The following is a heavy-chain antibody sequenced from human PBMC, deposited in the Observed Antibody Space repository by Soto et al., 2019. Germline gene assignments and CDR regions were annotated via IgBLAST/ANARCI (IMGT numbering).Heavy chain of an antibody. CDR1: GGSISSYY. Sequence: NPSETLSLTCTVSGGSISSYYWSWIRQPAGKGLEWIGRIYTSGSTNYNPSLKSRVTMSVDTSKNQFSLKLSSVTAADTAVYYCARDSGPTYYYDSSGYSEAFDIWGQGTMVTVSS. CDR2: IYTSGST. V-gene: IGHV4-4*07. D-gene: IGHD3-22*01. CDR3: ARDSGPTYYYDSSGYSEAFDI. J-gene: IGHJ3*02.